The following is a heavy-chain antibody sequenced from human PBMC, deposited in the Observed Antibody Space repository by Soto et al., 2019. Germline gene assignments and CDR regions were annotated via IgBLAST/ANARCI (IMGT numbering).Heavy chain of an antibody. D-gene: IGHD3-22*01. CDR2: IIPIFGTA. CDR3: ARARPTANYYDSSGYYFYGMHV. CDR1: GGTFSSYA. J-gene: IGHJ6*02. V-gene: IGHV1-69*13. Sequence: SVKVSCKASGGTFSSYAISWVRQAPGQGLEWMGGIIPIFGTANYAQKFQGRVTITADESTSTAYMELSSLRSEDTAVYYCARARPTANYYDSSGYYFYGMHVWGQGTTVTVSS.